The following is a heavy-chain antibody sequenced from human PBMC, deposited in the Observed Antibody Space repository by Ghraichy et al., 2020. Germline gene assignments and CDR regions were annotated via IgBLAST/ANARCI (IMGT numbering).Heavy chain of an antibody. Sequence: ASVKVSCKASGYTFTSYGISWVRQAPGQGLEWMGWISAYNGNTNYAQKLQGRVTMTTDTSTSTAYMELRSLRSDDTAVYYCASHSSGYSHNWFDPWGQGTLVTVSS. V-gene: IGHV1-18*04. D-gene: IGHD3-22*01. CDR2: ISAYNGNT. CDR1: GYTFTSYG. CDR3: ASHSSGYSHNWFDP. J-gene: IGHJ5*02.